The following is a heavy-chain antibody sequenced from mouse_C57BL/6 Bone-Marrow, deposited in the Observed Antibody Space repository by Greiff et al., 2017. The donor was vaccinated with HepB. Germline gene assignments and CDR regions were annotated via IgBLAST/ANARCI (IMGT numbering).Heavy chain of an antibody. CDR1: GYTFTSYG. V-gene: IGHV1-81*01. CDR2: IYPRSGNT. CDR3: ARPLADYGSSYFDY. J-gene: IGHJ2*01. D-gene: IGHD1-1*01. Sequence: VQLVESGAELARPGASVKLSCKASGYTFTSYGISWVKQRTGQGLEWIGEIYPRSGNTYYNEKFKGKATLTADKSSSTAYMELRSLTSEDSAVYFCARPLADYGSSYFDYWGQGTTLTVSS.